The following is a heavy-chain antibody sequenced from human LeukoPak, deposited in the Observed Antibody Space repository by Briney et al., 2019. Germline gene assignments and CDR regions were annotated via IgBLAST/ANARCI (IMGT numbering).Heavy chain of an antibody. CDR2: IDYSGTT. D-gene: IGHD1-26*01. V-gene: IGHV4-39*02. CDR3: TRDSGSWTVDY. Sequence: PSETLSLTCTVSGGSSSSSGYYWGWIRQPPGQGLEWLGTIDYSGTTYHNPPLNNRVTISIDTSKNPFPLKLNSVTAADTAVYYCTRDSGSWTVDYWGQGTLVTVSS. J-gene: IGHJ4*02. CDR1: GGSSSSSGYY.